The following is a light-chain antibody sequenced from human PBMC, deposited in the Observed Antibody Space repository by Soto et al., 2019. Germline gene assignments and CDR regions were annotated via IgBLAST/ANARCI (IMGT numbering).Light chain of an antibody. V-gene: IGKV3-20*01. CDR2: GAS. Sequence: EFVLTQSPGTLSLSPGERATLSCRASQSVSSSYLAWYQQKPGQAPRILIYGASTRATGIPDRFSGSGSGTDFTLPISRREPEDFAVYYCQQYGSSPPLTFGGGTKVEIK. J-gene: IGKJ4*01. CDR3: QQYGSSPPLT. CDR1: QSVSSSY.